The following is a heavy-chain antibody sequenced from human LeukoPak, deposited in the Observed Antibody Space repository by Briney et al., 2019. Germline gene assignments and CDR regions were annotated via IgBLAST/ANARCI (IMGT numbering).Heavy chain of an antibody. V-gene: IGHV4-30-4*08. CDR2: IYYSGST. CDR3: ARFQKQRLVDAFDI. Sequence: SQTLSLTCTVSGGSISSGDYYWSWIRQPPGKGLEWIGYIYYSGSTYYNPSLKSRVTISVDTSKNQFSLKLSSVTAADTAVYYCARFQKQRLVDAFDIWGQGTMVTVSS. J-gene: IGHJ3*02. CDR1: GGSISSGDYY. D-gene: IGHD6-13*01.